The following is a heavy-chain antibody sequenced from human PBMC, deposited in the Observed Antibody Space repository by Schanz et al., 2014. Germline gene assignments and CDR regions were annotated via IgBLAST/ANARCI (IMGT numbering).Heavy chain of an antibody. CDR1: GFVFRTFA. Sequence: EVQLLESGGTVVQPGGSLRVSCAASGFVFRTFAMYWVRQAPGKGLEWVSYISGSSSTKYYADSVKGRFTISRDNGKKSLYLQMNSLRAEDTAVYYCARDSGSHYLVDYWGQGTLVTVSS. D-gene: IGHD1-26*01. CDR2: ISGSSSTK. J-gene: IGHJ4*02. V-gene: IGHV3-48*01. CDR3: ARDSGSHYLVDY.